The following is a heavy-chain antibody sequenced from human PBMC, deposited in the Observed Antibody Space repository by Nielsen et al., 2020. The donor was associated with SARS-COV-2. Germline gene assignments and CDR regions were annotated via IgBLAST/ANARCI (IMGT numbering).Heavy chain of an antibody. CDR3: ASDPSYGSSWVYYYDY. Sequence: GESLKISCAASGFTFNNYAMTWVRQAPGKGLEWVSTFGVPRPNTYYADSVKGRFTISRDNSKNTLYLQMDSLRADDTAVYYCASDPSYGSSWVYYYDYWCQGTPVTVSS. D-gene: IGHD6-6*01. CDR1: GFTFNNYA. J-gene: IGHJ4*02. CDR2: FGVPRPNT. V-gene: IGHV3-23*01.